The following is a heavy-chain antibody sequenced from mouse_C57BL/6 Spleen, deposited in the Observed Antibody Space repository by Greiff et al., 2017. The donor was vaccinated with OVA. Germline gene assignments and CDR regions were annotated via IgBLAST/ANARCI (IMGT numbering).Heavy chain of an antibody. Sequence: EVQLQQSGGGLVQPGGSMKLSCAASGFTFSDAWMDWVRQSPEKGLEWVTEIRNKANNHATYYAESVKGRFTISREDSKISVYLQMNSLRAEDTGIYYCTRTGTAYWGQGTLVTVSA. V-gene: IGHV6-6*01. CDR2: IRNKANNHAT. J-gene: IGHJ3*01. D-gene: IGHD4-1*01. CDR3: TRTGTAY. CDR1: GFTFSDAW.